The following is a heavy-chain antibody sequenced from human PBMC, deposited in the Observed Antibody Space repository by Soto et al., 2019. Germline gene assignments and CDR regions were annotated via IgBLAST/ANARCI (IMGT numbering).Heavy chain of an antibody. Sequence: ASAKVSCKASGYTFTSYGISWVRQAPGQGLEWMGWISAYNGNTNYAQKLQGRVTMTTDTYTSTAYMELRSLRSDDTAVYYCARSSGIAVAATQDYWGQGTLVTVSS. CDR3: ARSSGIAVAATQDY. CDR1: GYTFTSYG. CDR2: ISAYNGNT. J-gene: IGHJ4*02. V-gene: IGHV1-18*01. D-gene: IGHD6-19*01.